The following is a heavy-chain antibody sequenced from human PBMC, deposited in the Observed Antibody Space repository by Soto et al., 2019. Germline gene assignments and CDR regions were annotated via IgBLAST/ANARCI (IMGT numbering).Heavy chain of an antibody. CDR3: ARACSSNSCYDVFDY. J-gene: IGHJ4*02. V-gene: IGHV4-61*02. Sequence: SETLSLTCTVSGGSVSSDTHYWSWIRQPAGKGLEWIGRIYTSGSTNYNPSLKSRVTMSVDTSKNQVSLKLSSVTAADTAVYYCARACSSNSCYDVFDYWGQGTLVTVSS. D-gene: IGHD2-2*01. CDR1: GGSVSSDTHY. CDR2: IYTSGST.